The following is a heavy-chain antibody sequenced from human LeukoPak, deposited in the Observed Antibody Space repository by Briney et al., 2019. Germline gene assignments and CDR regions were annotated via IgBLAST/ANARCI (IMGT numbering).Heavy chain of an antibody. CDR3: ARDADEYSSSSLDY. V-gene: IGHV1-2*02. CDR2: INPNGGGT. J-gene: IGHJ4*02. CDR1: GYTFTGYY. D-gene: IGHD6-6*01. Sequence: ASVKVSCKASGYTFTGYYMHWVRRAPGQGLEWMGWINPNGGGTNYAQKFQGRVTMTRDTSISTAYMELSRLRSDDTAVYYCARDADEYSSSSLDYWGQGTLVTVSS.